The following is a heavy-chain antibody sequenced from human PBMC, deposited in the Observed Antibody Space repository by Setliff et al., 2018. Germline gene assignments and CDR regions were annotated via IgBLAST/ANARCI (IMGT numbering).Heavy chain of an antibody. V-gene: IGHV4-39*01. CDR3: ARHSNTWPVDF. CDR1: GGSISISGYF. J-gene: IGHJ4*02. CDR2: TSYSGTT. Sequence: PSETLSLTCTVSGGSISISGYFWGWIRQPPGKGLEWIGSTSYSGTTCSNSSLKSRLSISVDTSKNQFSLRLTSVTAADTAVYFCARHSNTWPVDFWGQGTLVTVSS.